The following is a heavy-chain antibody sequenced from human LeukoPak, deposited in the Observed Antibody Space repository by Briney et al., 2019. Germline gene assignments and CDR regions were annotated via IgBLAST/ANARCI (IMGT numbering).Heavy chain of an antibody. CDR3: ARHEGPYYYGSGKKAGFDY. J-gene: IGHJ4*02. V-gene: IGHV4-39*01. CDR2: IYYSGST. Sequence: PSETLSLTCTVSGGSISSSSYYWGWIRQPPGKGLEWIGSIYYSGSTYYNPSLKSRVTISVDTSKNQFSLKLSSVTAADTAVYYCARHEGPYYYGSGKKAGFDYWGQGTLVTVSS. CDR1: GGSISSSSYY. D-gene: IGHD3-10*01.